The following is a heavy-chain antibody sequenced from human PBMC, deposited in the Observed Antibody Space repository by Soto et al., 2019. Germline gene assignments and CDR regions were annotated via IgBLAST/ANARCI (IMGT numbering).Heavy chain of an antibody. CDR3: ARAYSSGWQGHWFDP. Sequence: SETLSLTCAVYGGSFSGYYWSWIRQPLGKGLEWIGEINHSGSTNYNPSLKSRVTISVDTSKNQFSLKLSSVTAADTAVYYCARAYSSGWQGHWFDPWGQGTLVTVSS. V-gene: IGHV4-34*01. CDR2: INHSGST. J-gene: IGHJ5*02. D-gene: IGHD6-19*01. CDR1: GGSFSGYY.